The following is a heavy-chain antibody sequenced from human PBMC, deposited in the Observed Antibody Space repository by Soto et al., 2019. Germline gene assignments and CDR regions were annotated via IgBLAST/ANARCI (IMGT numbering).Heavy chain of an antibody. V-gene: IGHV3-23*01. Sequence: GGSLRLSCAASGFTFSSYAMSWVRQAPGKGLEWVSAISGSGGSTYYADSVKGRFTISRDNSKNTLYLQMNSLRAEDTAVYYCAKTDEIAAAGLYYYYYGMDVWGQGTTVTVSS. CDR2: ISGSGGST. CDR1: GFTFSSYA. CDR3: AKTDEIAAAGLYYYYYGMDV. D-gene: IGHD6-13*01. J-gene: IGHJ6*02.